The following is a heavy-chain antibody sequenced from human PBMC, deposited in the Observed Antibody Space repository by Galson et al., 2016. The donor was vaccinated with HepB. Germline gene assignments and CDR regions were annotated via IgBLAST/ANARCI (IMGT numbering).Heavy chain of an antibody. D-gene: IGHD4-17*01. J-gene: IGHJ4*02. V-gene: IGHV3-23*01. CDR2: ISGGGDDT. CDR3: AKDLESTYGDYTRFDY. Sequence: SLRLSCAASGFSFSIYVMTWVRQAPGKGLEWVSGISGGGDDTHYADSVKGRFTISRDNSKNTLFLQMNSLRAEDTAVYYCAKDLESTYGDYTRFDYWGQGALVTVSS. CDR1: GFSFSIYV.